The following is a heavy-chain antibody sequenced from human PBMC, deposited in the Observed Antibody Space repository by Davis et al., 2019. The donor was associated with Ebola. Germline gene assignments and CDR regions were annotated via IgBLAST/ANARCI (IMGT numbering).Heavy chain of an antibody. CDR1: GFVFGDYG. V-gene: IGHV3-30*02. CDR3: ARRGDYNKNNNYPTTFDS. D-gene: IGHD3-10*01. CDR2: IRKDASYK. Sequence: GESLKISCAASGFVFGDYGMHWVRQAPGRGLEWVTAIRKDASYKYYADSVMGRFTISRDNSKNTVYLQMNSLRPEDTAVYFCARRGDYNKNNNYPTTFDSWGQGVLVTVSS. J-gene: IGHJ4*02.